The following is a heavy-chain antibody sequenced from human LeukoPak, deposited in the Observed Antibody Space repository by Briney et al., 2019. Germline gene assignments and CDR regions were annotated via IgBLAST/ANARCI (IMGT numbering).Heavy chain of an antibody. Sequence: GFLRLSCAASGFTFSSYSMNWVRQAPGKGLEWVSYISSSSSAIYYADSVKGRFTISRDNAKNSLHLQMNSLRAEDTAVYYCASNSMVRGKGTDYWGQGTLVTVSS. V-gene: IGHV3-48*04. CDR1: GFTFSSYS. CDR3: ASNSMVRGKGTDY. J-gene: IGHJ4*02. D-gene: IGHD3-10*01. CDR2: ISSSSSAI.